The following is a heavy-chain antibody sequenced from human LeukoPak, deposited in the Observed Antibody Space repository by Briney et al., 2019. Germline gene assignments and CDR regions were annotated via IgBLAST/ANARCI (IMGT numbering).Heavy chain of an antibody. V-gene: IGHV3-23*01. J-gene: IGHJ4*02. CDR2: ISGSGGST. CDR1: GFTFSSHA. Sequence: PGGSLRLSCAASGFTFSSHAMSWVRQAPGKGLEWLSAISGSGGSTYYADSVKGRFTISRDNSKNTLYLQMNSLRAEDTAVYYCAKDRGYGDYYEDFDYWGQGTLVTVSS. D-gene: IGHD4-17*01. CDR3: AKDRGYGDYYEDFDY.